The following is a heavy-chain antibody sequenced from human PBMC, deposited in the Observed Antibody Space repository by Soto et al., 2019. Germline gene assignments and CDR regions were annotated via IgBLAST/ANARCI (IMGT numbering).Heavy chain of an antibody. CDR2: INPNSGGT. V-gene: IGHV1-2*02. CDR1: GDTFTGYY. Sequence: GASVKVSCKASGDTFTGYYMRWVRQAPGQGLEWMGWINPNSGGTNYAQKFQGRVTMTRDTSISPAYMELSRLRSDDTAVYYCARGQQLDFDYWGQGTLVTVSS. CDR3: ARGQQLDFDY. J-gene: IGHJ4*02. D-gene: IGHD6-6*01.